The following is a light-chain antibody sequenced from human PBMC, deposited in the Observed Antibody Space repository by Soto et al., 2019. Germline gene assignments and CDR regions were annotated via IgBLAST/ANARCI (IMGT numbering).Light chain of an antibody. Sequence: DIQMTQSPSSLSASVGXXXXIXXXASQGINXFLAWYQQKPGKAPKLLIYAASTLQSGVPSRFSGSGSGTDFTLTISSLQPEXXXVXXXXXXXGAPHTFGPGTQVDIK. CDR2: AAS. CDR1: QGINXF. J-gene: IGKJ3*01. CDR3: XXXXGAPHT. V-gene: IGKV1-27*01.